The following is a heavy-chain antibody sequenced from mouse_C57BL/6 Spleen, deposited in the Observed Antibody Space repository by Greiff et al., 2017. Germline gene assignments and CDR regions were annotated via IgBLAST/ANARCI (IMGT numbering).Heavy chain of an antibody. Sequence: QVQLKQPGAELVRPGSSVKLSCKASGYTFTSYWMHWVKQRPIQGLEWIGNIDPSDSETHYNQKFKDKATLTVDKSSSTAYMPLSSLTSEDSAVYYCARELWDPSYYAMDYWGQGTSGTVSS. CDR1: GYTFTSYW. CDR3: ARELWDPSYYAMDY. J-gene: IGHJ4*01. D-gene: IGHD4-1*01. CDR2: IDPSDSET. V-gene: IGHV1-52*01.